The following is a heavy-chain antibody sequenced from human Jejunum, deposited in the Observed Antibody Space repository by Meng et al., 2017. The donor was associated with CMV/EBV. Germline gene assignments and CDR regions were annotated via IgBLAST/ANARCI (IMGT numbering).Heavy chain of an antibody. CDR2: IYESGST. J-gene: IGHJ4*02. CDR1: GDSISSGDSY. V-gene: IGHV4-30-4*01. D-gene: IGHD1-14*01. CDR3: AREGTNSYYFDY. Sequence: QVQLQESGPGLVKPSQALSLTCGVSGDSISSGDSYWSWIRQPPGKGLERIGYIYESGSTSYNPSLESRVTISVDTSKNQFSLKVMSVTAADTAVYYCAREGTNSYYFDYWGQGTLVAVSS.